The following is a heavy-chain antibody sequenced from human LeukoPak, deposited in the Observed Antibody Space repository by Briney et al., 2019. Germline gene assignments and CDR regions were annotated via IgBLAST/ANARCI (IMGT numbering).Heavy chain of an antibody. J-gene: IGHJ4*02. CDR2: INPNSGGT. CDR1: GYTFTGYY. Sequence: GASVKVSCKASGYTFTGYYMHWVRQAPGQGLEWMGWINPNSGGTNYAQKFQGRVTMTRDTSISTAYMELSRLRSDDTAVYYRARDRFVAGSSRYFDYWGQGTLVTVSS. V-gene: IGHV1-2*02. D-gene: IGHD6-19*01. CDR3: ARDRFVAGSSRYFDY.